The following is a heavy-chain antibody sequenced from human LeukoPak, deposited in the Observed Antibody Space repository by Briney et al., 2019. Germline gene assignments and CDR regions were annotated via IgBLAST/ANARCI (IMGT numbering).Heavy chain of an antibody. Sequence: PSETLSLTCAVSGYSISSGYYWAWIRQPPGKGLEWIGNIYHSGSTYYNPSLKSRVTISVDTSKNQFSLKLSSVPAADTAVYYCARRYSNSYFDYWGQGTLVTVSS. V-gene: IGHV4-38-2*01. J-gene: IGHJ4*02. CDR2: IYHSGST. D-gene: IGHD4-11*01. CDR1: GYSISSGYY. CDR3: ARRYSNSYFDY.